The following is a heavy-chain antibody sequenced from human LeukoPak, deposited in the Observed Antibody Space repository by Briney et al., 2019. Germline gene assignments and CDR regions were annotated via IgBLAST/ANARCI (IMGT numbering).Heavy chain of an antibody. Sequence: PGGSLRLSCAASGFTFNTYWMHWVRQAPGKGLEWVSLISWDGGSTYYADSVKGRFTISRDNSKNSLYLQMNSLRTEDTALYYCAKASRYTAMAHFDYWGQGTLVTVSS. D-gene: IGHD5-18*01. CDR2: ISWDGGST. CDR1: GFTFNTYW. CDR3: AKASRYTAMAHFDY. J-gene: IGHJ4*02. V-gene: IGHV3-43*01.